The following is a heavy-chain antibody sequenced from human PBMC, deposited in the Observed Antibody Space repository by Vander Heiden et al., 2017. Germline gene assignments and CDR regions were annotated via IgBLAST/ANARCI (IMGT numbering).Heavy chain of an antibody. Sequence: EVQLVESEGGLIQPWGSLRLSCAASGFTVSSNCMSWVRQAPGKGLEWVSVIDSGGSTYYADSVKGRFTIARDNSKNTLYLQMNSLRAEETAVYYCAREGYDSIGAPKDGTYYFDYWGQGTLVTVSS. V-gene: IGHV3-53*01. CDR1: GFTVSSNC. CDR3: AREGYDSIGAPKDGTYYFDY. CDR2: IDSGGST. D-gene: IGHD3-22*01. J-gene: IGHJ4*02.